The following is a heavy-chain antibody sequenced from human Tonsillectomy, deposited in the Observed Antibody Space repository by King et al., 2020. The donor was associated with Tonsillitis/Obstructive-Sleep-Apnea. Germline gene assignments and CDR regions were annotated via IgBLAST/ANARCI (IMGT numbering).Heavy chain of an antibody. Sequence: VQLVESGGGLVQPGGSLRLSCAASGLTVSHNYLSWVRQAPGKGLEGVSIIYGGGRTYYAASVKGRFTNSRDSSKITLYLQMNSLRVEDTAVYYCARAGEYYYYYYMDVWGKGTTVTVSS. CDR2: IYGGGRT. D-gene: IGHD6-19*01. V-gene: IGHV3-66*01. CDR3: ARAGEYYYYYYMDV. CDR1: GLTVSHNY. J-gene: IGHJ6*03.